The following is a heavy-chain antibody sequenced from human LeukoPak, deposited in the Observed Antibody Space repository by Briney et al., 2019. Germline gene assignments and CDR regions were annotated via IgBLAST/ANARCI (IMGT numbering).Heavy chain of an antibody. V-gene: IGHV4-4*07. CDR1: GGSISGSINGTY. Sequence: TSETLSLTCTVSGGSISGSINGTYWSWVRQPAGKGLEWIGRIHSSGSTKYNPSLKSRVTMSVDTSKNQLFLRLTSVTAADTALYYCARGSQNYYNPFDNWGQGTLVTVSS. J-gene: IGHJ4*02. CDR2: IHSSGST. D-gene: IGHD3-10*01. CDR3: ARGSQNYYNPFDN.